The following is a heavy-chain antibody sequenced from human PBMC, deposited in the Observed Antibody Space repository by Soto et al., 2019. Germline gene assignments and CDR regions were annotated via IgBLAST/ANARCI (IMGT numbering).Heavy chain of an antibody. J-gene: IGHJ4*02. CDR2: INHSGST. Sequence: QVLLQQWGAGLLKPSETLSLTCAVYGVSFSGYYWSWIRQPPGKGLEWIGEINHSGSTNYNPSLKSRVTISVDTSKNQFSLKLSSGTAADTAVYYCARTSRFDYWGQGTLVTVSS. V-gene: IGHV4-34*01. CDR1: GVSFSGYY. D-gene: IGHD6-6*01. CDR3: ARTSRFDY.